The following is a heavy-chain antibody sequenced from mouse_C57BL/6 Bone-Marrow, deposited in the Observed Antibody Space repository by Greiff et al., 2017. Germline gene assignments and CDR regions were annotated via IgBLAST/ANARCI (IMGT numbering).Heavy chain of an antibody. V-gene: IGHV1-81*01. D-gene: IGHD3-2*02. CDR1: GYTFTSYG. CDR2: IYPRSGNT. J-gene: IGHJ2*01. Sequence: QVQLKESGAELARPGASVKLSCKASGYTFTSYGISWVKQRTGQGLEWIGEIYPRSGNTYYNEKFKGKATLTADKSYSTAYMELRSLPSEDSAVYFCARSKAAQATYFDYCGQRTTLSVSS. CDR3: ARSKAAQATYFDY.